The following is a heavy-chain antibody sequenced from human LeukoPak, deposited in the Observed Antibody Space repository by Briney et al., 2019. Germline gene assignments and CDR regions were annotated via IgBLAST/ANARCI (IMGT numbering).Heavy chain of an antibody. J-gene: IGHJ4*02. CDR1: GYTFSGYF. Sequence: ASVKVSCKAAGYTFSGYFVHWVRQAPGQGLEWMGRINPGSGDTEFAQKFQGRVTMTRDTSVSTAYMEVSGLTSDDTPIYYCARDLSSTPNWELDHWGQGTLVTVSP. V-gene: IGHV1-2*06. CDR2: INPGSGDT. D-gene: IGHD1-1*01. CDR3: ARDLSSTPNWELDH.